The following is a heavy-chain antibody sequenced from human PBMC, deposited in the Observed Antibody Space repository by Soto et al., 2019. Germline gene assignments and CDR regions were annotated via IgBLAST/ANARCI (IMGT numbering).Heavy chain of an antibody. CDR3: ATSFRYFDN. D-gene: IGHD3-9*01. Sequence: GGSLRLSCAGSGFTPTTTPLSWVRQPPGKGLEWVATVSGAASHTYYVDSVRGRFFTSRDNSKNTVTLQMNNLTVDDTAVYYCATSFRYFDNWGQGTRVTVSS. J-gene: IGHJ4*02. CDR2: VSGAASHT. CDR1: GFTPTTTP. V-gene: IGHV3-23*01.